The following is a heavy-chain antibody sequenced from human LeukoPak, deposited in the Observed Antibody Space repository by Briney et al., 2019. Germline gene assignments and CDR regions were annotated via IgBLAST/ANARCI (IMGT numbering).Heavy chain of an antibody. CDR3: AKDSLASGYSSSWLGY. V-gene: IGHV3-30*18. CDR2: ISYDGSNK. CDR1: GFTFSSYG. Sequence: GGSLRLSCTASGFTFSSYGMHWVHPAPGKGLEWVAVISYDGSNKYYADSVKGRFTISRDNSKNTLYLQMNSLRAEDTAVYYCAKDSLASGYSSSWLGYWGQGTLVTVSS. J-gene: IGHJ4*02. D-gene: IGHD6-13*01.